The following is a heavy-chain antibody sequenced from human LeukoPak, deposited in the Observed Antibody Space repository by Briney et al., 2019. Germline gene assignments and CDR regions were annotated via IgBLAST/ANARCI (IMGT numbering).Heavy chain of an antibody. CDR3: ARANKPYGDSPGY. CDR2: INPSGGST. V-gene: IGHV1-46*01. CDR1: GYTFTSHY. D-gene: IGHD4-17*01. Sequence: ASVKVSCKASGYTFTSHYMHWVRQAPGQGLEWMGIINPSGGSTSYAQKFQGRVAMTRDMSTSTVYMELSSLRSEDTAVYYCARANKPYGDSPGYWGQGTLVTVSS. J-gene: IGHJ4*02.